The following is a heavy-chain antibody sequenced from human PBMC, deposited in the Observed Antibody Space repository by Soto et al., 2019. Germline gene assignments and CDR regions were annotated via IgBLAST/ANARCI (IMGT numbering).Heavy chain of an antibody. CDR1: GYTFTSYD. D-gene: IGHD1-26*01. CDR3: ARSGSYGLNYYYGMDV. Sequence: ASVKVSCKASGYTFTSYDINWVRQATGQGLEWMGWMNPNSGNTGYAQKFQGRVTMTRNTSISTAYMELSSLRAEDMAVYYCARSGSYGLNYYYGMDVWGQGTTVTVSS. V-gene: IGHV1-8*01. J-gene: IGHJ6*02. CDR2: MNPNSGNT.